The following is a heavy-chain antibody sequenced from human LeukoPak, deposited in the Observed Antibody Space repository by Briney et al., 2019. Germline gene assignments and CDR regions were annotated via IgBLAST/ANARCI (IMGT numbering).Heavy chain of an antibody. CDR2: IYYSGRT. D-gene: IGHD4-17*01. CDR3: AGEVGYGDPCPRY. CDR1: GGSISSYY. J-gene: IGHJ4*02. Sequence: PSETLSLTCTVSGGSISSYYWSWIRQPPGKGLEWIGYIYYSGRTNNNPSLKSRVTISVETSKNQLSWELSSVTAADRAVYCGAGEVGYGDPCPRYCGQGTLLTVSS. V-gene: IGHV4-59*13.